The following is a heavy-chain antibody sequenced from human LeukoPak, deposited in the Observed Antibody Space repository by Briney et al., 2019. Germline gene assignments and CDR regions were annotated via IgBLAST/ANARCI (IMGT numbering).Heavy chain of an antibody. V-gene: IGHV4-30-2*01. CDR3: ARYYDILTGQGNWFDP. D-gene: IGHD3-9*01. Sequence: SQTLSLTCAVSGGSISSDGYSWSWIRQPPGKGLEWIGYIYHSGSTYYNPSLKSRVTISVDRSKNQFSLKLSSVTAADTAVYYCARYYDILTGQGNWFDPWGQGTLVTVSS. CDR1: GGSISSDGYS. CDR2: IYHSGST. J-gene: IGHJ5*02.